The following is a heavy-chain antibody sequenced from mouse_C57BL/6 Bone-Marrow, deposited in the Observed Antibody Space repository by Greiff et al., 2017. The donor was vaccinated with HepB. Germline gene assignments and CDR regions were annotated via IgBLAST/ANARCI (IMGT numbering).Heavy chain of an antibody. CDR1: GFTFSDYG. D-gene: IGHD1-1*01. CDR2: ISSGSSTI. J-gene: IGHJ1*03. CDR3: ARGYYGSSPYWYFDV. V-gene: IGHV5-17*01. Sequence: DVMLVESGGGLVKPGGSLKLSCAASGFTFSDYGMHWVRQAPEKGLEWVAYISSGSSTIYYADTVKGRFTISRDNAKNTLFLHMTSLRSEDTAMYYCARGYYGSSPYWYFDVWGTGTTVTVSS.